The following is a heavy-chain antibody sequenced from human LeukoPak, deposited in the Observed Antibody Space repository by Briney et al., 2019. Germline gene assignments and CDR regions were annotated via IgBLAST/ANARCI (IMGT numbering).Heavy chain of an antibody. CDR1: GGTFSSYA. J-gene: IGHJ6*02. CDR2: VIPIFGTA. D-gene: IGHD3-9*01. Sequence: ASVKVSCKASGGTFSSYAISWVRQAPGQGLGWMGGVIPIFGTANYAQKFQGRVTITADESTSTAYMELSSLRSEDTAVYYCARAYYDILTGYYNNYYYGMDVWGQGTTVTVSS. V-gene: IGHV1-69*13. CDR3: ARAYYDILTGYYNNYYYGMDV.